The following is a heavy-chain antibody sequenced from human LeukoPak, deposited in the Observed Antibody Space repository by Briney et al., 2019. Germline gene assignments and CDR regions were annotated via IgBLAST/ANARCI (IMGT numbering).Heavy chain of an antibody. J-gene: IGHJ4*02. CDR3: ARYSSAYFSYYFDY. CDR1: GGSFSDYY. D-gene: IGHD3-22*01. CDR2: INHSGIT. Sequence: PSETLSLTCAVFGGSFSDYYWSWIRQPPGKGLEWIGEINHSGITNYNPSLKSRVTISADTSKNQFSLKLSSVTAADTAVYYCARYSSAYFSYYFDYWGQGTLVAVSS. V-gene: IGHV4-34*01.